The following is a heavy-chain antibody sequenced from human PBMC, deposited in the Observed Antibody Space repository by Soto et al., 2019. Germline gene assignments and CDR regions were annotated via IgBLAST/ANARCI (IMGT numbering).Heavy chain of an antibody. J-gene: IGHJ4*02. CDR3: AKGSGSSRPYYFDY. V-gene: IGHV3-23*01. Sequence: EVQLLESGGGLVQPGESLRLSCAASGFTFDNYVMSWVRQAPGKGLEWVSAITGGGSDRFHADSVQGRFTISRDNSKNTLFLQMNSLRVEDTAVYYCAKGSGSSRPYYFDYWGQGTLVTVSS. CDR2: ITGGGSDR. CDR1: GFTFDNYV. D-gene: IGHD2-2*01.